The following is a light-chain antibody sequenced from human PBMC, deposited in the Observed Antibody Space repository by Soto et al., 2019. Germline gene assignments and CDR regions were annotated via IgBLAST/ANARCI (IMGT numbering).Light chain of an antibody. V-gene: IGLV2-14*01. Sequence: QSALTQPASVSGSPGQSITISCPGTSSDVGGYNYLSWYQQHPGKAPRVMIYEVSNRPSGVSNRFSGSKSGNTASLPISGLQAEDEADDFCSSYTTSGTPVFGGGTKLTVL. CDR3: SSYTTSGTPV. J-gene: IGLJ3*02. CDR1: SSDVGGYNY. CDR2: EVS.